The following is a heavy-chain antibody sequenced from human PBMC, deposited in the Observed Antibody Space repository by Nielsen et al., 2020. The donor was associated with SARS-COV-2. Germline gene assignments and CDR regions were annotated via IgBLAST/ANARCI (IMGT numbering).Heavy chain of an antibody. CDR2: IYSDGST. CDR1: GFTFSTYA. CDR3: ARDRRYYDSSGYLY. D-gene: IGHD3-22*01. V-gene: IGHV3-66*01. J-gene: IGHJ4*02. Sequence: GESLKISCAASGFTFSTYAMSWVRQAPGKGLEWVSVIYSDGSTYYADSVKGRFTISRDNSKNTLYLQMNSLRAEDTAVYYCARDRRYYDSSGYLYWGQGTLVTVSS.